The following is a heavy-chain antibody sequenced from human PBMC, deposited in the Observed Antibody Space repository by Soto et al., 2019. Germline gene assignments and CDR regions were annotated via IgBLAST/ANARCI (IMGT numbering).Heavy chain of an antibody. V-gene: IGHV3-23*01. CDR1: GFTFSSYA. Sequence: EVQLLESGGGLVQPGGSLRLSCAASGFTFSSYAMSWVRQAPGKGLEWVSAISGSGGSTYYADSVKGRFIISRDNSKNTLYLQMNSLRAEDTAVYYCACGGETIFGVAEIDYWGQGTLVTVSS. CDR2: ISGSGGST. CDR3: ACGGETIFGVAEIDY. D-gene: IGHD3-3*01. J-gene: IGHJ4*02.